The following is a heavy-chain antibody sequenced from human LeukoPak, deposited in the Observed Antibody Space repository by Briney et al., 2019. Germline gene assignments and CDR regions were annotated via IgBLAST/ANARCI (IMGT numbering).Heavy chain of an antibody. D-gene: IGHD6-13*01. CDR3: ARSQSSSLIDY. CDR1: GFSFSAYG. V-gene: IGHV3-33*01. CDR2: IWYDGSSK. J-gene: IGHJ4*02. Sequence: GGSLRLSCAASGFSFSAYGVHWVRQAPGKGLEWVAVIWYDGSSKDYADSVKGRFTLSRDNSKNTLYLQMNSLPVEDTAVYYCARSQSSSLIDYWGQGTLVTVSS.